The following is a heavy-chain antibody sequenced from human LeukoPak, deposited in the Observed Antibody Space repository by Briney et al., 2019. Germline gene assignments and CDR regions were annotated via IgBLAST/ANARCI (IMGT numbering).Heavy chain of an antibody. V-gene: IGHV4-34*01. D-gene: IGHD3-10*01. CDR3: GRGRLYITMGRGGTNASYYEY. Sequence: SETLCLTCAVYGVSFSGYYWKWIRQPPGKGLEWIGEINHSGSTNYNPSLKSRVTISIDTSKKQFSLRLSSVSAAETVVYYCGRGRLYITMGRGGTNASYYEYWGPGTLVTVSS. CDR1: GVSFSGYY. CDR2: INHSGST. J-gene: IGHJ4*02.